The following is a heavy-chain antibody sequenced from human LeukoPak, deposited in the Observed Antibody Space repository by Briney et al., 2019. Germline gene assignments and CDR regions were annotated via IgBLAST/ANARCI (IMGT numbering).Heavy chain of an antibody. CDR2: IYYSGST. V-gene: IGHV4-59*01. J-gene: IGHJ4*02. CDR3: ARDRIYYFDY. Sequence: SETLSPTCTVSGGSISSYYWSWIRQPPGKGLEWIGYIYYSGSTNYNPSLKSRVTISVDTSKNQFSLKLSSVTAADTAVYYCARDRIYYFDYWGQGTLVTVSS. CDR1: GGSISSYY.